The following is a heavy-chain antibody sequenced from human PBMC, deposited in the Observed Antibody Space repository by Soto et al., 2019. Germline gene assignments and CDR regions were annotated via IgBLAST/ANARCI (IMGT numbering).Heavy chain of an antibody. CDR1: GYSISSGYY. J-gene: IGHJ6*02. CDR2: IYHSGST. Sequence: PSETLSLTCAVSGYSISSGYYWGWIRQPPGKGLEWIGSIYHSGSTYYNPSLKSRVTISVDTSKNQFSLELSSVTAADTAVYFCARDFCGGDCSDDYYYSAMDVWGQGTTVTVSS. D-gene: IGHD2-21*02. V-gene: IGHV4-38-2*02. CDR3: ARDFCGGDCSDDYYYSAMDV.